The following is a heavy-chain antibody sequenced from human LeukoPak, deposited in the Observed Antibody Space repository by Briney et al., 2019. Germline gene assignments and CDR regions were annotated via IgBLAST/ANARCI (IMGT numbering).Heavy chain of an antibody. CDR2: MNPYSGNT. Sequence: ASVKVSCKASGYTFTTYDINWVRQATGQGLGWMGWMNPYSGNTGYAQKFQGRVSITKNTSISTAYMELSSLRSEDTAVYYCARGDVWGTYRSHYFDYWGQGTLVTVSS. V-gene: IGHV1-8*03. D-gene: IGHD3-16*02. J-gene: IGHJ4*02. CDR3: ARGDVWGTYRSHYFDY. CDR1: GYTFTTYD.